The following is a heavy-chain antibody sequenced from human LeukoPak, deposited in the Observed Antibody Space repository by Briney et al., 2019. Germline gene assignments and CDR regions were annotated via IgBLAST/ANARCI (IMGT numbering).Heavy chain of an antibody. CDR1: GGSISSGSYY. CDR3: ASESSGIAAAGTFDY. J-gene: IGHJ4*02. CDR2: IYTSGST. D-gene: IGHD6-13*01. Sequence: SQTLSLTCTVSGGSISSGSYYWSWIRQPAGKGLEWIGRIYTSGSTNYNPSLKSRVTISVDTSKNQFSLKLSSVTAADTAVYYCASESSGIAAAGTFDYWGQGTLVTVSS. V-gene: IGHV4-61*02.